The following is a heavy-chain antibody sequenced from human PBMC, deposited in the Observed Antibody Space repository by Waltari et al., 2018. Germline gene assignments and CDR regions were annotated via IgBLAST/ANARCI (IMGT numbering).Heavy chain of an antibody. V-gene: IGHV4-4*02. CDR2: IYHTGST. J-gene: IGHJ4*02. Sequence: QVQLQESGPGLVKPLGTLSLTCAVSGGSIYINNWWYWVRQAPGKGLDWIGEIYHTGSTNYNPALKSRVTISVDKSRNHFSLNLTSVTVADTALYYCASRAVAGNNFDYWGQGRLVTVSS. CDR1: GGSIYINNW. D-gene: IGHD6-19*01. CDR3: ASRAVAGNNFDY.